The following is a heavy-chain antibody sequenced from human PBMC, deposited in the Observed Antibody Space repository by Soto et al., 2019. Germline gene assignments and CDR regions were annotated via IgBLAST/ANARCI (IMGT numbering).Heavy chain of an antibody. Sequence: SQTLSLTCAISVDSVSTNNAAWNWLRQSPSRCLEWLGRTYYKSGWIHDYAVGVRIRIFISTDTSKNHISLQLSSVTPDDTAVYYCARWLDVEHLFDFWGQGALVTVSS. D-gene: IGHD5-12*01. CDR3: ARWLDVEHLFDF. V-gene: IGHV6-1*01. J-gene: IGHJ4*02. CDR1: VDSVSTNNAA. CDR2: TYYKSGWIH.